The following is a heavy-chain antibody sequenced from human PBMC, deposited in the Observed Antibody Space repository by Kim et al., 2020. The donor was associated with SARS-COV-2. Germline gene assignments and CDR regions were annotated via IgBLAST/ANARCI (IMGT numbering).Heavy chain of an antibody. J-gene: IGHJ5*02. D-gene: IGHD3-3*01. CDR1: GYSISSSNW. CDR3: ARTLGERSERQHPYYDFWSGYYPGVGWFDP. CDR2: IYYSGST. Sequence: SETLSLTCAVSGYSISSSNWWGWIRQPPGKGLEWIGYIYYSGSTYYNPSLKSRVTMSVDTSKNQFSLKLSSVTAVDTAVYYCARTLGERSERQHPYYDFWSGYYPGVGWFDPWGQGTLVTVSS. V-gene: IGHV4-28*01.